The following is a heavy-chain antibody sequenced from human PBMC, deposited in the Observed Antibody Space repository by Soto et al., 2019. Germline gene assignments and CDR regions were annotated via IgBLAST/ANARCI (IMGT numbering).Heavy chain of an antibody. CDR2: IIPIFGTT. CDR3: AAVSPLRGDYLKLDY. CDR1: GGTFSSYA. Sequence: GASVKVSCKASGGTFSSYAISWVRQAPGQGLEWMGGIIPIFGTTNYAQKFQGRVTITGDISTSTAYMELSSLRSEDTAVYYCAAVSPLRGDYLKLDYWGQGTLVTVSS. J-gene: IGHJ4*02. D-gene: IGHD4-17*01. V-gene: IGHV1-69*06.